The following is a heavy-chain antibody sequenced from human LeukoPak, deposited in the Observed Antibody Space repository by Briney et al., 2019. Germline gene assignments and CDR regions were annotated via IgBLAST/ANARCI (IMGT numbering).Heavy chain of an antibody. D-gene: IGHD3-16*01. CDR1: GFTFSSYA. CDR2: ISYEGSNK. V-gene: IGHV3-30-3*01. J-gene: IGHJ4*02. Sequence: PGRSLRLSCAASGFTFSSYAMHWVRQAPGKGLEWVAVISYEGSNKYYADSVKGRFTISRDNSKNTLYLQMNSLRAEDTAVYYCARDYGGTQDYWGQGTLVTVSS. CDR3: ARDYGGTQDY.